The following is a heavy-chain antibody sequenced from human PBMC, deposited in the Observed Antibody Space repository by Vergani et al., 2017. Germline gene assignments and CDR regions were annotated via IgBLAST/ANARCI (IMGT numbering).Heavy chain of an antibody. D-gene: IGHD2-2*01. Sequence: EVQLVESGGGLVKPGGSLRLSCAASGFTFSSYSMNWVRQAPGKGLEWVSSISSSSSYIYYADSVKCRFTISRDNAKNSLYLQMNSLRAEDTAVYYCARGGSGSPAFPTGNGMDVWGQGTTVTVSS. CDR1: GFTFSSYS. J-gene: IGHJ6*02. CDR3: ARGGSGSPAFPTGNGMDV. V-gene: IGHV3-21*01. CDR2: ISSSSSYI.